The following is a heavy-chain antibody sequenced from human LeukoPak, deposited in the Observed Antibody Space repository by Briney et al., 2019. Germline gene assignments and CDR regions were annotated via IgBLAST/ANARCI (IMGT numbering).Heavy chain of an antibody. CDR2: ISYDGSNK. CDR3: AKEEGEDTAMVFDP. V-gene: IGHV3-30*18. CDR1: GFIFSTYW. J-gene: IGHJ5*02. Sequence: PGGSLRLSCAASGFIFSTYWMTWVRQAPGQGLEWVAVISYDGSNKYYADSVKGRFTISRDNSKNTLYLQMNSLRAEDTAVYYCAKEEGEDTAMVFDPWGQGTLVTVSS. D-gene: IGHD5-18*01.